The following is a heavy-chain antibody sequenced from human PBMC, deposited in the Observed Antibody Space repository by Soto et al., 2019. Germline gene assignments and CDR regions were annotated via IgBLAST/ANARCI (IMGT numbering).Heavy chain of an antibody. CDR2: IYYSGST. D-gene: IGHD3-22*01. CDR3: ERGSYDSSCYDRDYGMEV. V-gene: IGHV4-59*01. CDR1: GGSISSYY. J-gene: IGHJ6*02. Sequence: LETLSLTCTVSGGSISSYYWSWIRQPPGKGLEWIGYIYYSGSTNYNPSLKSRVTISVDTSKNKFSLKLSSVTAAGTAVYYCERGSYDSSCYDRDYGMEVWGQGTTVT.